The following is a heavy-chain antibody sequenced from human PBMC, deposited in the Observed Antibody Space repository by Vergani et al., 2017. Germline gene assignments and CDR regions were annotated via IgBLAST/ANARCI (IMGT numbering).Heavy chain of an antibody. Sequence: QVQLVESGGGVVQPGRSLRLSCAASGFTLCSYAMHWVRQAPGKGLEWVAVISYDGSNKYYADSVKGRFTISRDNSKNTLYLQMNSLRAEDTAVYYCARDGLSYCGGDCHYYFDYWGQGTLVTVSS. CDR1: GFTLCSYA. D-gene: IGHD2-21*02. J-gene: IGHJ4*02. V-gene: IGHV3-30-3*01. CDR2: ISYDGSNK. CDR3: ARDGLSYCGGDCHYYFDY.